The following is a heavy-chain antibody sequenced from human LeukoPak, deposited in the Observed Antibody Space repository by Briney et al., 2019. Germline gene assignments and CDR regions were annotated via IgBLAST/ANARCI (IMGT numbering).Heavy chain of an antibody. CDR2: INPSGGST. V-gene: IGHV1-46*01. J-gene: IGHJ5*02. CDR3: ARSGSSGYYSRGWFDP. Sequence: GASVKVSCKASGYTFTIYYMHWVRQAPGQGLEWMGLINPSGGSTSYAQKFQGRVTMTRDTSTSTVYMELSSLRSEDTAVYYCARSGSSGYYSRGWFDPWGQGTLVTVSS. D-gene: IGHD3-22*01. CDR1: GYTFTIYY.